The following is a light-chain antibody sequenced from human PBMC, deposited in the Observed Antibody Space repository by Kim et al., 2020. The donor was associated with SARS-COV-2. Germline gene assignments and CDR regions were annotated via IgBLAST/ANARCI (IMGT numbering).Light chain of an antibody. Sequence: PGAPVPPPCESSSRAVTSGQYPCWVPRRLGQAPRRRIYDPNRKRSRTPSPFSGSLLGGKAALTLSGAQPDDEADYYCLLSSGGVRVFGGGTQLTVL. CDR1: SRAVTSGQY. V-gene: IGLV7-46*01. J-gene: IGLJ3*02. CDR2: DPN. CDR3: LLSSGGVRV.